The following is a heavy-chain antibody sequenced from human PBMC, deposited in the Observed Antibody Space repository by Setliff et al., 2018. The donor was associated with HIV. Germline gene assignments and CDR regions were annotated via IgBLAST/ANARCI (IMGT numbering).Heavy chain of an antibody. J-gene: IGHJ4*02. CDR3: VCWAHSGTWPFDY. V-gene: IGHV1-69*13. D-gene: IGHD3-10*01. Sequence: GASVKVSCKSSGGTFSSYVINWVRQAPGQGLEWMGGIIPVSDTTNYAQKFQGRVTITADASTRTAYMELSSLRSEDTAVYYCVCWAHSGTWPFDYWGQGTLVTVSS. CDR2: IIPVSDTT. CDR1: GGTFSSYV.